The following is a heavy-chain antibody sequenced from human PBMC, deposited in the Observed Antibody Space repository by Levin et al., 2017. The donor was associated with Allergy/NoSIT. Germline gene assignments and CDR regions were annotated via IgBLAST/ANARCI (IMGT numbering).Heavy chain of an antibody. V-gene: IGHV3-30*18. Sequence: TGGSLRLSCAASGFNFAIYGMNWVRQAPGKGLEWVAYISNDGSRRHHADSVAGRFTISRDNSKRTLVLQMNSLRVEDTAMYHCAKAPEGGENIPAGDHDFWGQGTLVTVSS. D-gene: IGHD2-2*02. CDR1: GFNFAIYG. CDR2: ISNDGSRR. J-gene: IGHJ4*02. CDR3: AKAPEGGENIPAGDHDF.